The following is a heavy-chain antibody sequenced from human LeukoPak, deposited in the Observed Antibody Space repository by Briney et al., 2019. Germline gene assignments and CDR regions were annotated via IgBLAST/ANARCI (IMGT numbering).Heavy chain of an antibody. J-gene: IGHJ4*02. D-gene: IGHD2-15*01. Sequence: GGSLRLSCAASGFTFSSYWMSWVRQAPGKGLEWVANIKQDGSEKYYVDSVKGRFTISRDNAKNSLYLQMNSLRAEVTAVYYCARVRGSGARAFDYWGQGTLVTVSS. CDR2: IKQDGSEK. CDR1: GFTFSSYW. CDR3: ARVRGSGARAFDY. V-gene: IGHV3-7*01.